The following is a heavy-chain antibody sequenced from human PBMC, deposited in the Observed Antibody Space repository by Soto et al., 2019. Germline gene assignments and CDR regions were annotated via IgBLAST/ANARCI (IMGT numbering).Heavy chain of an antibody. V-gene: IGHV1-18*01. CDR2: ISVYNGDT. D-gene: IGHD6-19*01. CDR3: ARDSSGWGDDYFYYGMDV. Sequence: QVQLVQSGDEVKRPGASVKVSCKASGYTFSNYGISWVRQAPGKGLEWMGWISVYNGDTKSAQKLKGRVTMTTDILTSTAYLELRSLRSDDTAVYFCARDSSGWGDDYFYYGMDVWGQGTTVTVSS. CDR1: GYTFSNYG. J-gene: IGHJ6*02.